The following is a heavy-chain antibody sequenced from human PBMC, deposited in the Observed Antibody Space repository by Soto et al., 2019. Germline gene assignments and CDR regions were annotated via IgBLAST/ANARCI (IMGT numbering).Heavy chain of an antibody. CDR1: GYNFAGYW. V-gene: IGHV5-51*01. CDR3: ARGGVSTRTFDY. D-gene: IGHD3-3*01. Sequence: PXESLTISRKGSGYNFAGYWIAWVRQMPGKGLELMGIIYPSDSDTRYRPSFQGQVTISADKSISSAYLQWSSLRASDTAMYYCARGGVSTRTFDYWGQGTPVTVSS. J-gene: IGHJ4*02. CDR2: IYPSDSDT.